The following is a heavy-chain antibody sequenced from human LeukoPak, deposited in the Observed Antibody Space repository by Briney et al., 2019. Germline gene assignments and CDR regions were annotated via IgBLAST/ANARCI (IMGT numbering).Heavy chain of an antibody. Sequence: KPSETLSLTCTVSGGSISSSSYYWGWIRQPPGKGLEWIGSIYYSGSTYYNPSLKSRVTISVDTSKNQFSLKLSSVTAADTAVYYCARGYYGSGSKYNWFDPWGQGTLVTVSS. J-gene: IGHJ5*02. CDR2: IYYSGST. D-gene: IGHD3-10*01. CDR1: GGSISSSSYY. CDR3: ARGYYGSGSKYNWFDP. V-gene: IGHV4-39*01.